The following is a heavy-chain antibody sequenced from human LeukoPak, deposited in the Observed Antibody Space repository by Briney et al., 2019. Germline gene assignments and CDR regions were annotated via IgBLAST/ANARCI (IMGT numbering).Heavy chain of an antibody. CDR1: GFTFSSYA. J-gene: IGHJ4*02. V-gene: IGHV3-23*01. CDR3: AKIPDVSDY. CDR2: TGASGDSI. Sequence: GGSLRLSCAVSGFTFSSYAMIWVRQAPGWGLVWVSSTGASGDSIYYTDSVKGRFTISRDNSKNTLYLQMSSLRVEDTAVYYCAKIPDVSDYWGQGTLVTVSS.